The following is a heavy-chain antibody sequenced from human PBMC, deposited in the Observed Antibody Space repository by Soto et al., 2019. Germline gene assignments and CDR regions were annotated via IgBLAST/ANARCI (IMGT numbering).Heavy chain of an antibody. Sequence: AGGSLRLSCAASGFTFSGSAMHWVRQASGKGLEWVGRIRSKANSYATAYAASVKGRFTISRDDSKNTAYLQMNSLKTEDTAVYYCTRHSWQQKSDYWGQGTLVTVSS. CDR3: TRHSWQQKSDY. V-gene: IGHV3-73*01. CDR2: IRSKANSYAT. CDR1: GFTFSGSA. D-gene: IGHD6-13*01. J-gene: IGHJ4*02.